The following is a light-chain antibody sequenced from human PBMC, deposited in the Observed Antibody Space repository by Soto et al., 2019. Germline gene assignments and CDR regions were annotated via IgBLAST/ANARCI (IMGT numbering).Light chain of an antibody. CDR1: QSVSSNY. V-gene: IGKV3-20*01. CDR3: QQFGRSPPSWT. Sequence: ETVLTQSPGTLSLSPGERATLSCRASQSVSSNYLAWYQQKPGQAPRLLIYGASTRATGIPDRFSGSGSGTDVTLNISRLEPEDFAVYYCQQFGRSPPSWTFGQGTKVEIK. CDR2: GAS. J-gene: IGKJ1*01.